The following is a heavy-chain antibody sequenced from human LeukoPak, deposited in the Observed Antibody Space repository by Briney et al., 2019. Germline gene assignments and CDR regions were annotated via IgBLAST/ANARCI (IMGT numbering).Heavy chain of an antibody. J-gene: IGHJ2*01. Sequence: GESPKISCKGSGYSFTGYWIGWVRQMPGKGLEWMGIIYPGDSDTRYSPSFQGQVTISADKSISTAYLQWSSLKASDTAMYYCARTAVAGTGGWYFDLWGRGTLVTVSS. CDR1: GYSFTGYW. V-gene: IGHV5-51*01. CDR3: ARTAVAGTGGWYFDL. CDR2: IYPGDSDT. D-gene: IGHD6-19*01.